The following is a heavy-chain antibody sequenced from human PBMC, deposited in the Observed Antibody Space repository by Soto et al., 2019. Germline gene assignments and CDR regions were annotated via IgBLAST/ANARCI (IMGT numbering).Heavy chain of an antibody. CDR3: ARGPSFNWNDGEAFDY. CDR1: GFTFSDYY. CDR2: ISSSGSTI. Sequence: GGSLRLSCAASGFTFSDYYVSWIRQAPGKGLEWVSYISSSGSTIYYADSVKGRFTISRDNAKNSLYLQMNSLRAEDTAVYYCARGPSFNWNDGEAFDYWGQGTLVTVSS. V-gene: IGHV3-11*01. J-gene: IGHJ4*02. D-gene: IGHD1-1*01.